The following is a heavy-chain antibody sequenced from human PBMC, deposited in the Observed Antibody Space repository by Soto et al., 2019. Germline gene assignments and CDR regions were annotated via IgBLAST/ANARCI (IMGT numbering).Heavy chain of an antibody. Sequence: GGSLRLSCVASGFTFSSYSMNWVRQAPGKGLEWVSSISSTSSYIYYANSLKVRFTISRDNAKDSLYLQMNSLRAEDTAVYYCARATAIGNWFDPWGQGTQVTVSS. CDR1: GFTFSSYS. CDR3: ARATAIGNWFDP. CDR2: ISSTSSYI. D-gene: IGHD3-22*01. J-gene: IGHJ5*02. V-gene: IGHV3-21*01.